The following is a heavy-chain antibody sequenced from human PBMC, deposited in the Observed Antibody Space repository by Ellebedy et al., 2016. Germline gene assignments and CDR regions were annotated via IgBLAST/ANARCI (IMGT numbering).Heavy chain of an antibody. CDR1: GGTFSSYA. D-gene: IGHD2-8*01. CDR3: ARDNGVWLPHYFDY. CDR2: INPNSGGT. Sequence: ASVKVSCKASGGTFSSYAICWVRQAPGQGLEWMGRINPNSGGTNYAQKLQGRVTMTTDTSTSTAYMELRSLRSDDTAVYYCARDNGVWLPHYFDYWGQGTLVTVSS. J-gene: IGHJ4*02. V-gene: IGHV1-18*01.